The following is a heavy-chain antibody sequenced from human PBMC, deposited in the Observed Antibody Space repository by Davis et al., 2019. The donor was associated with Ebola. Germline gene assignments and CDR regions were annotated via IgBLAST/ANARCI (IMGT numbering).Heavy chain of an antibody. CDR1: GYTFTSYA. Sequence: AASVKVSCKASGYTFTSYAMNWVRQAPGQGLEWMGRINPNSGGTNYAQKFQGRVTMTGDTSISTAYMELSRLRSEDTAVYYCARAQFPTTSDHWGQGTLVTVSS. CDR3: ARAQFPTTSDH. J-gene: IGHJ4*02. V-gene: IGHV1-2*06. D-gene: IGHD1-1*01. CDR2: INPNSGGT.